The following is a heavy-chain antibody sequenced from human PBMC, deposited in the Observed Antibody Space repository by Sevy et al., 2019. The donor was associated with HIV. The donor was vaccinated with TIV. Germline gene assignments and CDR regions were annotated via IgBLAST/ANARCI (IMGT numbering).Heavy chain of an antibody. J-gene: IGHJ6*02. V-gene: IGHV3-73*01. CDR1: GFTFSGSA. CDR2: IRSKANSYAT. Sequence: GGSLRLSCAASGFTFSGSAMHWVRQASGKGLEWVGRIRSKANSYATAYAASVKGRFTISRDDSKNTAYLQMNSLKTEETAVYYCTRNYYDSSGSPYYYYGMDVWGQGTTVTVS. D-gene: IGHD3-22*01. CDR3: TRNYYDSSGSPYYYYGMDV.